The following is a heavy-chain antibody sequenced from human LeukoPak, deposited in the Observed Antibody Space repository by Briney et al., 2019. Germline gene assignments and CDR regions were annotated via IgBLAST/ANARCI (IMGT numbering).Heavy chain of an antibody. J-gene: IGHJ6*03. CDR3: ARGSGWNYGKWNYYYYMDV. CDR1: GYTFTGYY. CDR2: INPNSGGT. D-gene: IGHD1-7*01. V-gene: IGHV1-2*05. Sequence: ASVKVSCKASGYTFTGYYMHWVRQAPGQGLEWMGRINPNSGGTNYAQKFQGRVTMTTDTSISTAYMELSRLRSDDTDVYYCARGSGWNYGKWNYYYYMDVWGKGTTVTVSS.